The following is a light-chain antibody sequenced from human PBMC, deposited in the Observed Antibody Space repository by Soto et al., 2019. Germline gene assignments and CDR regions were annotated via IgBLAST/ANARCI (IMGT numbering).Light chain of an antibody. Sequence: DIQMTQSPSSLSVSVGDSVTITCRARQSIGGFLNLYQQKLGKAPKLLIYAASSLQSGVPSRFSGSGSGTDFTLTISSLQPEDFATYYCQQSYSTPLTFGGGTKVDIK. CDR1: QSIGGF. V-gene: IGKV1-39*01. CDR2: AAS. CDR3: QQSYSTPLT. J-gene: IGKJ4*01.